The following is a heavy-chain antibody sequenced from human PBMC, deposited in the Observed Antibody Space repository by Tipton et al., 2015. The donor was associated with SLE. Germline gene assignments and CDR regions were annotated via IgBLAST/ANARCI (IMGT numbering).Heavy chain of an antibody. CDR3: ARDVASGSYYGLDV. CDR1: GYTFTSYS. D-gene: IGHD3-10*01. V-gene: IGHV1-2*02. J-gene: IGHJ6*01. Sequence: QLVQSGAEVKKPGASVKVSCKASGYTFTSYSMHWVRQAPGQGLEWMGWINPTSGGTNYAQKFQGRVTMTRDTSISTAYMELSRLRSDDTAVYYCARDVASGSYYGLDVWGQGTTVTVSS. CDR2: INPTSGGT.